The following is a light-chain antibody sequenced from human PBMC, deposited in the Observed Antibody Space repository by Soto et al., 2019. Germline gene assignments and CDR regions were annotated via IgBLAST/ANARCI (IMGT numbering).Light chain of an antibody. CDR1: QTISSW. CDR3: QHYNSYSGA. Sequence: EIQMTQSPSTLSGSVGDRVTITCRASQTISSWLAWYQQKPGKAPKLLIYHASTLKIGVPSRFSGSGSGTEFTLTISSLQPDDFATYYCQHYNSYSGALGQGTKVELK. CDR2: HAS. J-gene: IGKJ1*01. V-gene: IGKV1-5*03.